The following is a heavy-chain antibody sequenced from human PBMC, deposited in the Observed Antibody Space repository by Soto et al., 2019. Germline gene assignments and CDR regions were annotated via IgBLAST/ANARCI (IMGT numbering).Heavy chain of an antibody. CDR1: GFTFSGSA. J-gene: IGHJ4*02. CDR2: ADGGTT. D-gene: IGHD3-22*01. Sequence: GGSLRLSCAASGFTFSGSAMHWVRQASGKGEADGGTTDYAAPVKGRITISRDHSKDTLYLQMNSLKTEDTAVYYCTTGLSNGYYNFDYWGQGTPVTVSS. V-gene: IGHV3-15*07. CDR3: TTGLSNGYYNFDY.